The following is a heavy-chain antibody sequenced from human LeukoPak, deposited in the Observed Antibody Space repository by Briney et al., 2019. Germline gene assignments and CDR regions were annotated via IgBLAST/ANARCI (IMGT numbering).Heavy chain of an antibody. CDR3: ARVYCSGGSCFSYFDY. V-gene: IGHV3-74*01. D-gene: IGHD2-15*01. J-gene: IGHJ4*02. CDR2: IKSDGSST. CDR1: GFTFSRYI. Sequence: GGSLRLSCAASGFTFSRYIMNWVRQAPGKGLVWVSRIKSDGSSTSYADSVEGRFTISRDNAKNTLYLQMNSLRAEDTAVYYCARVYCSGGSCFSYFDYWGQGTLVTVSS.